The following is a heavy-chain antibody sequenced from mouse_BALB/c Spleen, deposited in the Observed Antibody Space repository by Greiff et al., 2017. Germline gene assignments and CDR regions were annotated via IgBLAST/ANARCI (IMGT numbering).Heavy chain of an antibody. CDR2: IYWDDDK. Sequence: QVTLKVSGPGILQPSQTLSLTCSFSGFSLSTSGMGVSWIRQPSGKGLEWLAHIYWDDDKRYNPSLKSRLTISKDTSSNQVFLKITSVDTADTATYYCARRAYDYDSYWYFDVWGAGTTVTVSS. D-gene: IGHD2-4*01. V-gene: IGHV8-12*01. CDR1: GFSLSTSGMG. J-gene: IGHJ1*01. CDR3: ARRAYDYDSYWYFDV.